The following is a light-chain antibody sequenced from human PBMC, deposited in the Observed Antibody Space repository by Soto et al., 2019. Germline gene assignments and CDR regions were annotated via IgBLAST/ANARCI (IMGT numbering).Light chain of an antibody. CDR2: EVT. V-gene: IGLV2-23*02. J-gene: IGLJ2*01. CDR1: SSDVGNYDL. CDR3: SSYAGRGVRV. Sequence: QSALTQPASVSGSPGQSITISCTGTSSDVGNYDLVSWYQQHPGEAPKLLIYEVTERPSGVSIRFSGSKSHYTASLTISGLQAEDEADYYCSSYAGRGVRVFGGGTKLTVL.